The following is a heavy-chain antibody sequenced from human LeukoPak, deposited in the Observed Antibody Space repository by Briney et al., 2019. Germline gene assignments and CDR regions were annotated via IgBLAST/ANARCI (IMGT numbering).Heavy chain of an antibody. Sequence: ASVKVSCKASGYTFTRYGFSLVRQAPGQGLEWMGWITTYNGNTNYAQKLQGRVTMTTDTSTSTAYMELRSLRSDDTAVYYCARESDYGDYVHDYWGQGTLVTVSS. D-gene: IGHD4-17*01. CDR1: GYTFTRYG. CDR2: ITTYNGNT. V-gene: IGHV1-18*01. CDR3: ARESDYGDYVHDY. J-gene: IGHJ4*02.